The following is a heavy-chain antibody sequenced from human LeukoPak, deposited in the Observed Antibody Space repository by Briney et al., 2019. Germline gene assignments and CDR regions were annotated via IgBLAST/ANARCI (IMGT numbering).Heavy chain of an antibody. Sequence: QPGGSLRLSCAASGFTFSSYTMHWVRQAPGTGLEWVAVISYDGSNKYYEDSVKGRFTIYRDNAKTSLYLQMSSLRAEDTAVYYCAELGITMIGGVWGKGTTVTISS. CDR3: AELGITMIGGV. J-gene: IGHJ6*04. CDR2: ISYDGSNK. V-gene: IGHV3-30*04. D-gene: IGHD3-10*02. CDR1: GFTFSSYT.